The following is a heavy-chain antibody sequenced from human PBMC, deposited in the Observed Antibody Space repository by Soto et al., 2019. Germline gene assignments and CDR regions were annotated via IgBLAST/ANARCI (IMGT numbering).Heavy chain of an antibody. D-gene: IGHD6-19*01. CDR3: ARTGPGDSSGWFWYFDL. V-gene: IGHV4-39*01. Sequence: SETLSLTCTVSGGSISSSSYYWGWIRQPPGKGLEWIGSIYYSGSTYYNPSLKSRVTISVDTSKNQFSLKLSSVTAADTAVYYCARTGPGDSSGWFWYFDLWGRGTLVTVSS. CDR2: IYYSGST. J-gene: IGHJ2*01. CDR1: GGSISSSSYY.